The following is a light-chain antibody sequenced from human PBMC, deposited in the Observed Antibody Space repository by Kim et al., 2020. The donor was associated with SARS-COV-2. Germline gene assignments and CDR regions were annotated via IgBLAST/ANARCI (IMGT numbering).Light chain of an antibody. CDR3: GTWDNGLIAYF. CDR2: DNT. V-gene: IGLV1-51*01. Sequence: QSVLTQPPSVSAAPGQKVTISCSGASSNIGNNYVSWYQQLPGTAPKLLIYDNTKRPSGIPDRFSGSKSGTSATLGIAGLQTGDEAVYYCGTWDNGLIAYFFGTGTKVTVL. J-gene: IGLJ1*01. CDR1: SSNIGNNY.